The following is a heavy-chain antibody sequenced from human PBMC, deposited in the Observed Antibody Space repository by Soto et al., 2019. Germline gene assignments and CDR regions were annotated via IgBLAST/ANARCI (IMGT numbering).Heavy chain of an antibody. CDR3: ARARGYYDTSGYSGCYFDY. V-gene: IGHV3-53*01. CDR2: IYSGGTT. CDR1: GFTVSSNY. Sequence: ESLRLSCAASGFTVSSNYMSWVRQAPGKGLERVSVIYSGGTTYYADSVKGRFTISRDNSKNTLYLQMNSLRAEDKAVYYCARARGYYDTSGYSGCYFDYWGQGSLVTVSS. J-gene: IGHJ4*02. D-gene: IGHD3-22*01.